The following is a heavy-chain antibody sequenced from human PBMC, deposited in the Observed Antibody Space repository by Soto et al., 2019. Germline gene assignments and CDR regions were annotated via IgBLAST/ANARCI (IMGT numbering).Heavy chain of an antibody. D-gene: IGHD3-16*01. CDR3: AHTGGLYGYHAMGV. V-gene: IGHV2-5*02. J-gene: IGHJ6*04. CDR1: GFSLSTSGVG. Sequence: QITLKESGPTLVKPTQTLTLTCTFSGFSLSTSGVGVAWIRQPPGKALEWLAVIYWDDDKAYSPSLKSRLTITKDTSKNQVVLTLNNVDPVDTATYYCAHTGGLYGYHAMGVWGEGATVTVSS. CDR2: IYWDDDK.